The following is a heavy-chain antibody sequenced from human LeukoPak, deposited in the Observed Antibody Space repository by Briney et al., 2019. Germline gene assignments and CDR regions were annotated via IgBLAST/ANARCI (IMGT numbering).Heavy chain of an antibody. Sequence: SETLSLTCAVYGGSFSGYCWSWIRQPPGKGLEWIGEINHSGSTNYNPSLKSRVTISVDTSKNQFSLKLSSVTVADTAVYYCARLHPLRRGHYYYYMDVWGKGTTVTVSS. J-gene: IGHJ6*03. V-gene: IGHV4-34*01. CDR3: ARLHPLRRGHYYYYMDV. CDR2: INHSGST. CDR1: GGSFSGYC. D-gene: IGHD4-17*01.